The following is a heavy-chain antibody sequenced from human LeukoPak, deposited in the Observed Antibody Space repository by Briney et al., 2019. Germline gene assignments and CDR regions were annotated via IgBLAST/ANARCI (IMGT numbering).Heavy chain of an antibody. CDR3: ARDSSGFDF. D-gene: IGHD2-15*01. V-gene: IGHV3-30-3*01. CDR1: GFTFSSYA. J-gene: IGHJ4*02. Sequence: PGRSLRLSCGASGFTFSSYALHWVRQAPGKGLEWVAVISYDGSNKYYADSVKGQFTISRDNSKNTLYLQMNSLRAEDTAVYYCARDSSGFDFWGQGTLVTVSS. CDR2: ISYDGSNK.